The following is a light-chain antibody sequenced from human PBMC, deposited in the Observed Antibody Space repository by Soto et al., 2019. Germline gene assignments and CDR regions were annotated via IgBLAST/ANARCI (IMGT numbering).Light chain of an antibody. CDR1: QSISSY. V-gene: IGKV1-39*01. Sequence: DIQMNQSASSLSASVRDRVTITCRASQSISSYLNWYQQKPGKAPKLLIYAASSLQSGVPSRFSGSGSGTDFTLTISSLQPEDVATYYCLQDYNYPRPSAQGTKVEIK. CDR3: LQDYNYPRP. CDR2: AAS. J-gene: IGKJ1*01.